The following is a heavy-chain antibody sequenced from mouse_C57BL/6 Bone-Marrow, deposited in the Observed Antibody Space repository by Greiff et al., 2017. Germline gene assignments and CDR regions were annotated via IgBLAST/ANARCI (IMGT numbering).Heavy chain of an antibody. CDR2: ISNLAYSI. CDR3: ARPPVYSNYWYFDV. CDR1: GFTFSDYG. Sequence: DVQLVESGGGLVQPGGSLKLSCAASGFTFSDYGMAWVRQAPRKGPEWVAFISNLAYSIYYADTVTGRFTISRENAKNTLYLEMSSLRSEDTAMYYCARPPVYSNYWYFDVWGTGTTVTVSS. J-gene: IGHJ1*03. V-gene: IGHV5-15*01. D-gene: IGHD2-5*01.